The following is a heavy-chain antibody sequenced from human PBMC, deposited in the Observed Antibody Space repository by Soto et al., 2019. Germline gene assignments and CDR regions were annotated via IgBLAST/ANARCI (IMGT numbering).Heavy chain of an antibody. CDR1: GGSILDSTYY. CDR3: ARQASGYYYGWFDP. Sequence: QLLLQESGPGLVKPSETLSLTCTVSGGSILDSTYYWAWIRQSPGKGLEWIGTIFYSGGTFYTPSLKSRVTVSVDTSINQFSLKLSSVTAADTAVYYCARQASGYYYGWFDPWGQGTLVTVSS. D-gene: IGHD3-22*01. CDR2: IFYSGGT. J-gene: IGHJ5*02. V-gene: IGHV4-39*01.